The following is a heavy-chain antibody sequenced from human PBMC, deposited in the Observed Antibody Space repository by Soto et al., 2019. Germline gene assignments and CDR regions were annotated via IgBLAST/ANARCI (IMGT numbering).Heavy chain of an antibody. D-gene: IGHD3-9*01. J-gene: IGHJ5*02. CDR3: ATRSDYDILTGYFEVNWFDP. V-gene: IGHV1-46*01. CDR1: GYTFTSYY. CDR2: INPSGGST. Sequence: ASVKVSCKASGYTFTSYYMHWVRQAPGQGLEWMGIINPSGGSTNYAQKLQGRVAMTRDTSTSTVYMELNSLRSEDTAVYYCATRSDYDILTGYFEVNWFDPWGQGTLVTVSS.